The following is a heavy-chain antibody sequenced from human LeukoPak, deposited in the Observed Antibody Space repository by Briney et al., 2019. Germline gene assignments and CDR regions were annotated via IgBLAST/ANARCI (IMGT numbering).Heavy chain of an antibody. V-gene: IGHV1-46*01. J-gene: IGHJ4*02. Sequence: ASVKVSCKASGYTFTGYYMHWVRQAPGQGLEWMGIINPSGGSTSYAQKFQGRVTMTRDTSTSTVYMELSSLRSEDTAVYYCARVDGSSTSWTPMDYWGQGTLVTVSS. CDR3: ARVDGSSTSWTPMDY. CDR1: GYTFTGYY. D-gene: IGHD2-2*01. CDR2: INPSGGST.